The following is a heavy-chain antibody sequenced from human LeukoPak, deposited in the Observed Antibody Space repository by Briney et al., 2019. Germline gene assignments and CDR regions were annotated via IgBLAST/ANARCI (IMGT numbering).Heavy chain of an antibody. CDR3: ARDGVNYYDISGYDI. Sequence: WASVKVSCKASGYTFTSNAPGWVRQAPGQGLEWMGWINTNTGNPTYAQGFTGRFVFSLDTSDNTAYLQISSLQAEDTAVYYCARDGVNYYDISGYDIWGRGTLVTVSS. J-gene: IGHJ4*02. CDR2: INTNTGNP. V-gene: IGHV7-4-1*02. D-gene: IGHD3-22*01. CDR1: GYTFTSNA.